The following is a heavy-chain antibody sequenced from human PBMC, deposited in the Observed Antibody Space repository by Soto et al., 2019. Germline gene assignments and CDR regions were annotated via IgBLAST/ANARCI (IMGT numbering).Heavy chain of an antibody. Sequence: QMQLEESGPGLVKPSETLSLTCSVSGGSVSDYDWHWIRQSPGKGLEWIGKLSSSGATSYNPPLKSRVTISLDFSKRHLSLKMTSVTAADAALYYCASNIWTDGADRDGTLNIWGQGTQVTVSS. CDR1: GGSVSDYD. CDR3: ASNIWTDGADRDGTLNI. CDR2: LSSSGAT. V-gene: IGHV4-4*09. D-gene: IGHD1-1*01. J-gene: IGHJ3*02.